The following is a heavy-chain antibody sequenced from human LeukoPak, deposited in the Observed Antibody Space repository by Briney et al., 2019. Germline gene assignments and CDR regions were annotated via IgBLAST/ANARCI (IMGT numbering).Heavy chain of an antibody. Sequence: GGSVSLSCAASGFTFASNWMSWVRQAPGKGLEWVANMNQDGSERYYVDSVKGRFTISRDNDKNSLYLQMNSLTTEDTAMYYCAKGSLGAFDIWGQGTMVTVSS. V-gene: IGHV3-7*02. D-gene: IGHD3-10*01. CDR1: GFTFASNW. CDR2: MNQDGSER. J-gene: IGHJ3*02. CDR3: AKGSLGAFDI.